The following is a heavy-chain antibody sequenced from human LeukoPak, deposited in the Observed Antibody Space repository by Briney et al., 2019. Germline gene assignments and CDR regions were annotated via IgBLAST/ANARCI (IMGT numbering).Heavy chain of an antibody. Sequence: GGSLRLSCGGAGFTFSSYAMSWVRQAPGKGLEWVSAISGSGGSTYYADSVKGRFTISRDNSKNTLYLQMNSLRAEDTAVYYCARGLCGGDCYDYWGQGTLVTVSS. CDR2: ISGSGGST. V-gene: IGHV3-23*01. J-gene: IGHJ4*02. CDR3: ARGLCGGDCYDY. D-gene: IGHD2-21*01. CDR1: GFTFSSYA.